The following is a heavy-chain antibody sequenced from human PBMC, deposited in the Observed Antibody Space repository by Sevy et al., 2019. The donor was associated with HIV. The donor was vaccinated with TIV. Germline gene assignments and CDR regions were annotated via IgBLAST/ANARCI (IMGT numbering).Heavy chain of an antibody. D-gene: IGHD5-18*01. CDR3: ARARRVTTVYYYYGMDV. Sequence: ASVKVSCKASGYSFTDYYMYWVRQAPGQGLEWMAWINPKNDVTNYAQKFQGRVTMTRDTSTSTAYMELTRLRSDDTAEYYCARARRVTTVYYYYGMDVWGQGTTVTVSS. CDR2: INPKNDVT. J-gene: IGHJ6*02. CDR1: GYSFTDYY. V-gene: IGHV1-2*02.